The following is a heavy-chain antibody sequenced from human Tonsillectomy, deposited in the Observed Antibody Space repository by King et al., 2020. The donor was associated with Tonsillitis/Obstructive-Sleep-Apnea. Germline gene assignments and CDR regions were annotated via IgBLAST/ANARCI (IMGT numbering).Heavy chain of an antibody. J-gene: IGHJ4*02. V-gene: IGHV2-5*02. D-gene: IGHD2-2*01. CDR3: AHRAEYCISTSCPTLGGRNFDY. CDR2: LYWDYDK. CDR1: GFSLITSVVG. Sequence: TFKESGPTLVKPTQTLTLTCTFSGFSLITSVVGVGWIRQPPGKALAWLALLYWDYDKRYSPSLKGRLTIAKDTSKNQVVLTMTNLDPVETATYYCAHRAEYCISTSCPTLGGRNFDYWGQGTLVTVSS.